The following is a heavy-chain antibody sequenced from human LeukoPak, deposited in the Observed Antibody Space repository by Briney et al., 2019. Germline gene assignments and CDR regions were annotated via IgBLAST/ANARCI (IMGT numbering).Heavy chain of an antibody. CDR3: ARGISGSGSYYIPFDY. D-gene: IGHD3-10*01. CDR1: GFTFSSYS. Sequence: GGSLRLSCEASGFTFSSYSMNWVRQAPGKGLEWVSSISTSSTYIYYADSVKGRFTISRDSAKNSLYLQMNSLRAEDTAVYYCARGISGSGSYYIPFDYWGQGTLVTVSS. V-gene: IGHV3-21*01. J-gene: IGHJ4*02. CDR2: ISTSSTYI.